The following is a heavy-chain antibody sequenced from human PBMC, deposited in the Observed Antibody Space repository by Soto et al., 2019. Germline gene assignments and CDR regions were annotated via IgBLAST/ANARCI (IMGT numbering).Heavy chain of an antibody. CDR2: IYWDDDK. Sequence: GAGPSPVDPTQTPPPTCPLSWFSLRTSGVGGGWVLQPPGKALEWLALIYWDDDKRYSPSLKSRLTITKDTSKNQVVLTMTNMDPVDTATYYCAHRKDSARPYDYWGQGTLVTVSS. D-gene: IGHD2-2*01. V-gene: IGHV2-5*02. CDR1: WFSLRTSGVG. J-gene: IGHJ4*02. CDR3: AHRKDSARPYDY.